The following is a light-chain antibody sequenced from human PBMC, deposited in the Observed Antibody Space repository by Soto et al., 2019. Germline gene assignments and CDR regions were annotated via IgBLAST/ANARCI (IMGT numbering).Light chain of an antibody. CDR3: MQGAHWPRT. V-gene: IGKV3-20*01. CDR1: QSVSNNY. Sequence: EIVLTQSAGTLSVSAGGRATLSCRASQSVSNNYLALYQQKPGQAPRLLIYGASNRATGIPDRFSGGGSGTDFTLKISRVEAEDVGVYYCMQGAHWPRTFGQGTKVDIK. J-gene: IGKJ1*01. CDR2: GAS.